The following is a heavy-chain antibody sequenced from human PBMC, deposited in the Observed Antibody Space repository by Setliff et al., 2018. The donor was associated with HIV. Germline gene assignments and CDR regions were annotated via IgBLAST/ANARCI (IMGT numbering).Heavy chain of an antibody. CDR3: ARMASSGWYPFDY. J-gene: IGHJ4*02. D-gene: IGHD6-19*01. CDR2: IDWDDDK. V-gene: IGHV2-70*11. CDR1: GFSLTTSGMC. Sequence: SGPTLVNPTQTLTLTCTFSGFSLTTSGMCVTWIRQPPGRALEWLARIDWDDDKYYSTSLKTRLTISKDTSKNLVVLTMTNMDPVDTATYYCARMASSGWYPFDYWGQGTLVTVSS.